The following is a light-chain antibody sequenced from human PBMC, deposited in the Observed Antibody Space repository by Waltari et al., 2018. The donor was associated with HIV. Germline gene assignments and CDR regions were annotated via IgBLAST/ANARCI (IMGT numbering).Light chain of an antibody. CDR1: RIATKS. Sequence: YVLTQPPSVSVAPGRTATISCGGTRIATKSVHWYQQKSGQAPLLVIFFDSDRPSGIPERFSGSNSGSAATLTINRVEAGDEADYFCQVWDETRNHVVFGGGTKLIAL. CDR2: FDS. V-gene: IGLV3-21*04. CDR3: QVWDETRNHVV. J-gene: IGLJ3*02.